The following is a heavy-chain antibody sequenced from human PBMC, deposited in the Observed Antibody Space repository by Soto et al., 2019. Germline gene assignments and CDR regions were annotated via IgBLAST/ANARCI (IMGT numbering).Heavy chain of an antibody. J-gene: IGHJ4*02. D-gene: IGHD4-17*01. CDR3: ARDLGRWSAYGDYPDC. CDR2: IWYDGSNK. Sequence: QVQLVESGGGVVQPGRSLRLSCAASGFTFSSYGMHWVRQAPGKGLEWVAVIWYDGSNKYYADSVKGRFTISRDNSKNPLYLQMNSLGAEDRAVYYCARDLGRWSAYGDYPDCWGQGTLVTVSS. V-gene: IGHV3-33*01. CDR1: GFTFSSYG.